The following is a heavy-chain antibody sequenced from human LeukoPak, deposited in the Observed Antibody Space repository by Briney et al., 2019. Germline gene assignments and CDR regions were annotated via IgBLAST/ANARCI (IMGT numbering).Heavy chain of an antibody. CDR3: AKDPYYYDSSGYGYGMDV. J-gene: IGHJ6*02. Sequence: GGSLRLSCAASGFSFSSSAMAWVRQAPGKGLEWVSTISGSGGSTHYADSVKGRFTISRDNSKNTLYLQMNSLRAEDTAVYYCAKDPYYYDSSGYGYGMDVWGQGTTVTVSS. V-gene: IGHV3-23*01. D-gene: IGHD3-22*01. CDR1: GFSFSSSA. CDR2: ISGSGGST.